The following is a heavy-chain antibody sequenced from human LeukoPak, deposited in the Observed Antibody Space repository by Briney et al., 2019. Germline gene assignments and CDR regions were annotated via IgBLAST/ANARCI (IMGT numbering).Heavy chain of an antibody. CDR3: ARQEIAIAAAGNWFDP. CDR2: IYYSGST. Sequence: ASETLSLTCTVSGGSISSSSYYWGWIRQPPGKGLEWIGSIYYSGSTYYNPSLKSRVIISVDTSKNQFSLKLSSVTAADTAVYYCARQEIAIAAAGNWFDPWGQGTLVTVSS. V-gene: IGHV4-39*01. D-gene: IGHD6-13*01. CDR1: GGSISSSSYY. J-gene: IGHJ5*02.